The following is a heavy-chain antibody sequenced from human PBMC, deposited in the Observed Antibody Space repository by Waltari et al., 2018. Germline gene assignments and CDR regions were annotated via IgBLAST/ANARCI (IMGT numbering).Heavy chain of an antibody. D-gene: IGHD4-4*01. CDR3: AKRNAHFHFGMDV. CDR1: GYYFDSQW. V-gene: IGHV5-51*01. Sequence: EVQLVQSGTEVKKPGASLKISCKASGYYFDSQWIAWGRHLPGKGLEWMGIIYPYDGDTKYSASFQGQVTISADRSSRTAFLQWDTLKPSDTAMYYCAKRNAHFHFGMDVWGQGTTVIVSS. CDR2: IYPYDGDT. J-gene: IGHJ6*02.